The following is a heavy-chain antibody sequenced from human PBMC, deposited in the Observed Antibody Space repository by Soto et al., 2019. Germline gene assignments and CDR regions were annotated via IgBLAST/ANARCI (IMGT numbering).Heavy chain of an antibody. CDR3: AKGGWCSGGSCYSPHYFDY. V-gene: IGHV3-23*01. CDR2: ISGSGGST. J-gene: IGHJ4*02. Sequence: GGSLRLSCAASGFTFSSYAMSWVRQAPGKGLEWVSAISGSGGSTYYADSVKGRFTISRDNSKNTLYLKMNSLRAEDTAVYYCAKGGWCSGGSCYSPHYFDYWGQGTLVTVSS. D-gene: IGHD2-15*01. CDR1: GFTFSSYA.